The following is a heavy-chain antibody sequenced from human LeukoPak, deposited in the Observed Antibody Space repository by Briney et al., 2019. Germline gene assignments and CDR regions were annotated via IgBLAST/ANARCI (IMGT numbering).Heavy chain of an antibody. CDR1: GVTFTSYA. V-gene: IGHV3-23*01. CDR2: IRGSGTVT. CDR3: AKSLDYDGGILWALPQY. J-gene: IGHJ4*02. D-gene: IGHD2-15*01. Sequence: PGGSLRLSCAASGVTFTSYAMSGVRQPPGKGREWVSVIRGSGTVTYFADSVKGRFTVSRDNSKNTLYLQMSSLRAEDTAIYYCAKSLDYDGGILWALPQYWGQGTLVTVSS.